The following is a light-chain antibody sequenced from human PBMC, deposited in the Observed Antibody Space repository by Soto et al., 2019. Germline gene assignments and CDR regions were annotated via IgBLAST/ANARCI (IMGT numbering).Light chain of an antibody. V-gene: IGLV1-51*02. CDR1: SSNIGNNY. Sequence: QSVLTQPPSVSAAPGQKVTISCSATSSNIGNNYISWYQHLPGTAPKLLIYENNKPPSGIPDRFSGSRSGTSATLGITGLQTGDEADYYCGTWDSSLRGVFGGGTKLTVL. CDR3: GTWDSSLRGV. CDR2: ENN. J-gene: IGLJ3*02.